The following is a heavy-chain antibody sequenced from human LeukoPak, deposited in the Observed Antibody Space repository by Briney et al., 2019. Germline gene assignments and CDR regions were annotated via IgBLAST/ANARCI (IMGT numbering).Heavy chain of an antibody. CDR2: VYSGGST. V-gene: IGHV4-39*01. J-gene: IGHJ4*02. CDR3: ARNAEVAVASVKFDY. D-gene: IGHD6-19*01. CDR1: GGSISSSSYY. Sequence: SETLSLTCTVSGGSISSSSYYWGWIRQPPGKGLEWIGSVYSGGSTYYKPSLKSRVTISVDTSKNQFSLKLSSVTAADTAAYYCARNAEVAVASVKFDYWGQGTLVTVSS.